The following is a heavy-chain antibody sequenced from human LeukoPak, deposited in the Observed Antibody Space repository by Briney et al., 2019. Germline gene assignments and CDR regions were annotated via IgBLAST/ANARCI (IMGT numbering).Heavy chain of an antibody. CDR1: GGSISSNSYY. Sequence: SETLSLTCTVSGGSISSNSYYWGWIRQPPGKGLEWIGSIYYSGSTYYNPSLKNRLTISVDTSKNRFSLKLSSVTAADTAVYYCARDRYDFWSGYRAGGGGAFDIWGQGTMVTVSS. CDR3: ARDRYDFWSGYRAGGGGAFDI. CDR2: IYYSGST. V-gene: IGHV4-39*02. J-gene: IGHJ3*02. D-gene: IGHD3-3*01.